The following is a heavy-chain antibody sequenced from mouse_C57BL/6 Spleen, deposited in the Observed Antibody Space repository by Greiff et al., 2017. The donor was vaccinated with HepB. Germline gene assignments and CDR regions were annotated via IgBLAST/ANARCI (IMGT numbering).Heavy chain of an antibody. CDR1: GYTFTSYW. CDR2: IYPGSGST. CDR3: ARGGSTPYYFDY. V-gene: IGHV1-55*01. Sequence: QVQLKQPGAELVKPGASVKMSCKASGYTFTSYWITWVKQRPGQGLEWIGDIYPGSGSTNYNEKFKSKATLTVDTSSSTAYMQLSSLTSEDSAVYYCARGGSTPYYFDYWGQGTTLTVSS. J-gene: IGHJ2*01. D-gene: IGHD1-1*01.